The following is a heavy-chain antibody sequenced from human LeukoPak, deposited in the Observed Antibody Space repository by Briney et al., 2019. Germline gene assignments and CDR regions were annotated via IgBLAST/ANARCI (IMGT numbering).Heavy chain of an antibody. CDR3: ARGHWLVLHAFDI. CDR1: GYSFTAYY. V-gene: IGHV1-2*02. J-gene: IGHJ3*02. CDR2: INPNSGGT. D-gene: IGHD3-22*01. Sequence: GASVKVSCKASGYSFTAYYMHWVRQAPGQGLEWMGWINPNSGGTNYAQKFQGRVTITRNTSINTAYMELSSLRSEDTAVYYCARGHWLVLHAFDIWGQGTMVTVSS.